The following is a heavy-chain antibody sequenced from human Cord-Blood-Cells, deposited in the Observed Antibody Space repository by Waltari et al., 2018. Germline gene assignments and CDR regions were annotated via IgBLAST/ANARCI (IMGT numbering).Heavy chain of an antibody. D-gene: IGHD2-2*01. V-gene: IGHV4-38-2*02. Sequence: QVQLQESGPGLVKPSEPLSLPCAVSGFSISSGYYWVWTRQPQGQGLARIGSIYHSGSTYYTPSLKGRVTISVDTSKNQFSLKLSSVTAADSAVYYCAREARSDIVVVPAAIDYYYYGMDVWGQGTTVTVSS. CDR3: AREARSDIVVVPAAIDYYYYGMDV. J-gene: IGHJ6*02. CDR2: IYHSGST. CDR1: GFSISSGYY.